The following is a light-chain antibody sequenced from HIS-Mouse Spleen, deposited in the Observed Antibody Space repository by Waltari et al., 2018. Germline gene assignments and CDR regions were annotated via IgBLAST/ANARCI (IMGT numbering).Light chain of an antibody. V-gene: IGLV6-57*04. Sequence: NFMLTQPHSVSESPGKTVTISCTRSSGSIASHYVQWYPQRPGSAPTTVIYEDNQRPSGVPDRFSGSIDSSSNSASLTISGLKTEDEADYYCQSYDSSNLVFGGGTKLTVL. CDR2: EDN. CDR3: QSYDSSNLV. CDR1: SGSIASHY. J-gene: IGLJ3*02.